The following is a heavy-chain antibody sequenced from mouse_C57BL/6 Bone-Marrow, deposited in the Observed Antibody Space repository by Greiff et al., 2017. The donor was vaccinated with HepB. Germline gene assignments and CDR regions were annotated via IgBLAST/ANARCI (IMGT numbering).Heavy chain of an antibody. Sequence: VQLVESGAELAKPGASVKLSCKASGYTFTSYWMHWVKQRPGQGLEWIGYINPSSGYTKYNQKFKDKATLTADKSSSTAYMQLSSLTYEDSAVYYCASLTTVVAKGFAYWGQGTLVTVSA. CDR1: GYTFTSYW. D-gene: IGHD1-1*01. CDR2: INPSSGYT. J-gene: IGHJ3*01. CDR3: ASLTTVVAKGFAY. V-gene: IGHV1-7*01.